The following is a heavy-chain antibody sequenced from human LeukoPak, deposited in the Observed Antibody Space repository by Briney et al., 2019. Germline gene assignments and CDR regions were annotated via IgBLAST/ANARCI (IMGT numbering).Heavy chain of an antibody. Sequence: GRSLRLSCAASGFTFDDYAMHWVRQAPGKSLEWVSGISWNSGSIGYADSVKGRFTISRDNAKNSLYLQMNSLRAEDTALYYCAKRGRDNWNDVGGFDYWGQGTLVTVSS. V-gene: IGHV3-9*01. CDR3: AKRGRDNWNDVGGFDY. CDR1: GFTFDDYA. D-gene: IGHD1-20*01. J-gene: IGHJ4*02. CDR2: ISWNSGSI.